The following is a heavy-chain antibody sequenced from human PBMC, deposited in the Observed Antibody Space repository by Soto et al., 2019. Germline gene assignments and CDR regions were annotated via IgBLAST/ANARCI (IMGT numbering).Heavy chain of an antibody. J-gene: IGHJ6*02. V-gene: IGHV1-69*08. CDR1: GRTSSSYT. Sequence: QVQLVQSGGEVKKPGSSVKVSCKASGRTSSSYTFSWVRQAPGQGLEWMGRITPVLGKTDYAQKFQGRVTMTADTADTSTTTAYMELSSLRSDDTAVYYCARDERYYYGIDVWGQGTAVSVSS. CDR3: ARDERYYYGIDV. CDR2: ITPVLGKT.